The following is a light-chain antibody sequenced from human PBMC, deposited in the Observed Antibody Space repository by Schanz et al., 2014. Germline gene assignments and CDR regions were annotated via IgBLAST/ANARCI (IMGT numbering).Light chain of an antibody. CDR1: SNDVGGYNY. V-gene: IGLV2-14*01. J-gene: IGLJ3*02. CDR2: DVS. CDR3: SSFTTSSTWV. Sequence: QSALTQPASVSGSPGQSITISCTGTSNDVGGYNYVSWYQQHPGKVPKLMIYDVSNRPSGVSNRFSGSKSGNTASLTISGLQAEDEADYYCSSFTTSSTWVFGGGTKVTVL.